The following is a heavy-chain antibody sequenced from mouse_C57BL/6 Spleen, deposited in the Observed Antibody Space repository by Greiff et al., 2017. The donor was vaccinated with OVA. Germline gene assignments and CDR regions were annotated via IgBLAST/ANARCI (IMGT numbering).Heavy chain of an antibody. J-gene: IGHJ4*01. V-gene: IGHV1-80*01. Sequence: VQLQQSGAELVKPGASVKISCKASGYAFSSYWMNWVKQRPGKGLEWIGQIYPGDGDTNYNGKFKGKATLTADKSSSTAYMQLSSLTSEDSAVYFCARWIITTVVRGDAMDYWGQGTSVTVSS. CDR2: IYPGDGDT. CDR1: GYAFSSYW. CDR3: ARWIITTVVRGDAMDY. D-gene: IGHD1-1*01.